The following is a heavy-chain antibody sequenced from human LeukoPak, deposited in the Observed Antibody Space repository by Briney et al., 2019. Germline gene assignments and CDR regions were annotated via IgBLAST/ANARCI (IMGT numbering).Heavy chain of an antibody. D-gene: IGHD4-17*01. CDR3: ARVIWTTVSRRPPTDLYFDL. Sequence: SETLSLTCAVYGGSFSGYYWSWIRQPPGKGLEWIGEINHSGSTNFNPSLKSRVTISVDTSKNQFSLKLSSVTAADTAVYYCARVIWTTVSRRPPTDLYFDLWGRGTLVTVSS. CDR2: INHSGST. CDR1: GGSFSGYY. J-gene: IGHJ2*01. V-gene: IGHV4-34*01.